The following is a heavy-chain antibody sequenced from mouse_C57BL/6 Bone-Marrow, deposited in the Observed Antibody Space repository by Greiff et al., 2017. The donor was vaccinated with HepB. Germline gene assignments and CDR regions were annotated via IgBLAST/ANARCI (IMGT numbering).Heavy chain of an antibody. CDR1: GYTFTSYW. D-gene: IGHD1-1*01. Sequence: VQLQQPGAELVMPGASVKLSCKASGYTFTSYWMHWVKQRPGQGLEWIGEIDPSDSYTNYNQKFKGKSTLTADKSSSTAYMQLSSLTSEDSAVYYCARGPNYYGSSYWYFDVWGTGTTVTVSS. CDR2: IDPSDSYT. J-gene: IGHJ1*03. V-gene: IGHV1-69*01. CDR3: ARGPNYYGSSYWYFDV.